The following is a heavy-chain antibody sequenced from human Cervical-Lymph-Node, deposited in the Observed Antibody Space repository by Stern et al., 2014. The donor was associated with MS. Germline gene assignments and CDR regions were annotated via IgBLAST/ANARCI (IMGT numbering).Heavy chain of an antibody. D-gene: IGHD3-3*01. Sequence: QLVQSGAEVRKPGASVKVSCETSGYTFTTYEINWVRQAPGQGLEWMGWSNPDTGNSGYAQKFQGRVSMTTNISKRTAYMEMSSLRSDDTAVYYCARGRFGLYWGQGTLVTVSS. CDR2: SNPDTGNS. J-gene: IGHJ1*01. CDR3: ARGRFGLY. CDR1: GYTFTTYE. V-gene: IGHV1-8*01.